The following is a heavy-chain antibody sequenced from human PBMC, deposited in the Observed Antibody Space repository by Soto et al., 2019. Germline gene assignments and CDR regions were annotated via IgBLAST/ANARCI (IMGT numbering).Heavy chain of an antibody. CDR1: GGSLSGYY. Sequence: QVPLQQWGAGLLKPSETLSLNCAVTGGSLSGYYWSWIRQPPGKGLEWIGEVKDGGHTNYSPSLRGRVIISSDTSSNQFSLRLNSVTAADTGVYYCARGQEGVEAPRWDQGSLVTVSS. CDR3: ARGQEGVEAPR. V-gene: IGHV4-34*01. J-gene: IGHJ4*02. CDR2: VKDGGHT.